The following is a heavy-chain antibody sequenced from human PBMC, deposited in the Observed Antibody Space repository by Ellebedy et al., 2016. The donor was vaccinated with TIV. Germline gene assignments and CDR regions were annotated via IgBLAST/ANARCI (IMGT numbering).Heavy chain of an antibody. D-gene: IGHD5-12*01. CDR1: GFPFSSYS. Sequence: GESLKIPCAASGFPFSSYSMNWVRQAPGKGLEWVSSISSSSSYIYYADSVKGRFTISRDNAKNSLYLQMKSLRAEDTAVYYCARGGYDTFEYWGQGTLVTVSS. CDR2: ISSSSSYI. CDR3: ARGGYDTFEY. V-gene: IGHV3-21*01. J-gene: IGHJ4*02.